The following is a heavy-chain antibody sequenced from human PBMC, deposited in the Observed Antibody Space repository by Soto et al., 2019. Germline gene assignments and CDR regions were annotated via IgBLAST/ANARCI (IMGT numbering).Heavy chain of an antibody. V-gene: IGHV4-34*01. Sequence: SETLSLTCAVYGGSFSGYYWIWIRQPPGKGLEWIGEINHSGSTNYNPSLKSRVTISVDTSKNQFSLKLSSVTAADTAVYYCARGEIVVVPAAKYRLRDYYYYMDVWGKGTTVTVSS. D-gene: IGHD2-2*01. CDR1: GGSFSGYY. CDR2: INHSGST. CDR3: ARGEIVVVPAAKYRLRDYYYYMDV. J-gene: IGHJ6*03.